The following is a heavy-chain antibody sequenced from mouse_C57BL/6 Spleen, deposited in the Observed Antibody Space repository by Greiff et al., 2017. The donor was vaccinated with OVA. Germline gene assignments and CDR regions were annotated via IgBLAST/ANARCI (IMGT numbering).Heavy chain of an antibody. J-gene: IGHJ3*01. V-gene: IGHV3-6*01. D-gene: IGHD2-3*01. Sequence: DVKLQESGPGLVKPSQSLSLTCSVTGYSITSGYYWNWIRQFPGNKLEWMGYISYDGSNNYNPSLENRISITRDTSKNQFFLKLNSVTTEDTATYYCARDSDGYYPLFAYWGQGTLVTVSA. CDR1: GYSITSGYY. CDR2: ISYDGSN. CDR3: ARDSDGYYPLFAY.